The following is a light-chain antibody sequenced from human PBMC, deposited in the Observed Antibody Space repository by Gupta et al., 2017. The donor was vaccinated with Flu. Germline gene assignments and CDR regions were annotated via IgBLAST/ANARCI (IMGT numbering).Light chain of an antibody. V-gene: IGLV6-57*01. CDR2: ESS. CDR3: QSYDGSNHWV. Sequence: SGRISSNYFQWFQQRPGSSPTTVIYESSPRPSWVPDRFSGSIDSSSNSASLTISGLRTEDDADYYCQSYDGSNHWVFGGGTKLTVL. CDR1: SGRISSNY. J-gene: IGLJ3*02.